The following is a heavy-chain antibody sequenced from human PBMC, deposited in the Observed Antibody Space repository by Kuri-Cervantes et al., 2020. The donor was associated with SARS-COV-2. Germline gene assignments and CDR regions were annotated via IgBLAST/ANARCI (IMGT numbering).Heavy chain of an antibody. V-gene: IGHV4-34*10. J-gene: IGHJ4*02. CDR3: ARDRGIFWSGNDY. CDR2: VNHRGST. CDR1: GESDSKYF. Sequence: SETLSLTCLVYGESDSKYFWSWIRQSPGKGLEWIGEVNHRGSTKYNPSLMSRVTMSVDTSKNQFSLNLISVAAADTAVYYCARDRGIFWSGNDYWGQGTLVTVSS. D-gene: IGHD3-3*01.